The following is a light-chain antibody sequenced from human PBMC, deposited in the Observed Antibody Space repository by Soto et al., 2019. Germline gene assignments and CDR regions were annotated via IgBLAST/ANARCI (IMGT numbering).Light chain of an antibody. CDR2: EVT. V-gene: IGLV2-8*01. CDR3: SSYAGSNNLV. J-gene: IGLJ2*01. Sequence: QSALTQPPSASGSPGQSVTISCTGSSSDVGGYNYVSWYQQHPGKAPKLMIYEVTKRLSGVPDRLSGSKSGDTASLTVSGLQAEDEAEYYCSSYAGSNNLVFGGGTKVTVL. CDR1: SSDVGGYNY.